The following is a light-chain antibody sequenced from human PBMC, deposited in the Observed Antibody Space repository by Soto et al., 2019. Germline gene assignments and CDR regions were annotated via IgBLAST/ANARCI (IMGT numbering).Light chain of an antibody. J-gene: IGKJ5*01. CDR1: QSISSY. V-gene: IGKV1-39*01. Sequence: DIQMTHSPSSLSASVVDRVTITFRASQSISSYLNWYQQKPGKAPKLLIYAASSLQSGVPSRFSGSGSGTDFTLTISSLQSEDFAVYYCQQYNNWPPITFGQGTRLEIK. CDR2: AAS. CDR3: QQYNNWPPIT.